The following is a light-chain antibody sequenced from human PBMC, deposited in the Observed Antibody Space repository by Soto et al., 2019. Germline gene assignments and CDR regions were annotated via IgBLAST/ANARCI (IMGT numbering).Light chain of an antibody. Sequence: DIQMTQSPSTLSASVGDRVTITCRASQSISSWLAWYQQKPGKAPKLLIYKASGLESGVPSRFSGSGSGTEFTLTISSLQPHDFATYYCQQYNSYPWTFGQGTKVEIK. CDR1: QSISSW. CDR2: KAS. J-gene: IGKJ1*01. V-gene: IGKV1-5*03. CDR3: QQYNSYPWT.